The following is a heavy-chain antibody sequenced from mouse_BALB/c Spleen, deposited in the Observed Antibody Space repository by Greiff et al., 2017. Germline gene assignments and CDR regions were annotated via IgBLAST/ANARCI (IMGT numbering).Heavy chain of an antibody. CDR2: IRNKANGYTT. CDR1: GFTFTDYY. CDR3: ARDPDY. V-gene: IGHV7-3*02. Sequence: EVQLVESGGGLVQPGGSLRLSCATSGFTFTDYYMSWVRQPPGKALEWLGFIRNKANGYTTDYSASVKGRFTISRDNSQSILYLQMNTLRAEDSATYYCARDPDYWGQGTTLTVSS. J-gene: IGHJ2*01.